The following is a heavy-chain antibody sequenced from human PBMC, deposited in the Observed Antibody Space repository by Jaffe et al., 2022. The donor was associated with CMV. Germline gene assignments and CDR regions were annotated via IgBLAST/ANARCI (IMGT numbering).Heavy chain of an antibody. J-gene: IGHJ4*02. D-gene: IGHD5-12*01. V-gene: IGHV4-59*01. CDR1: GGSISSYY. CDR3: ARGVSGYDYYFDY. CDR2: IYYSGST. Sequence: QVQLQESGPGLVKPSETLSLTCTVSGGSISSYYWSWIRQPPGKGLEWIGYIYYSGSTNYNPSLKSRVTISVDTSKNQFSLKLSSVTAADTAVYYCARGVSGYDYYFDYWGQGTLVTVSS.